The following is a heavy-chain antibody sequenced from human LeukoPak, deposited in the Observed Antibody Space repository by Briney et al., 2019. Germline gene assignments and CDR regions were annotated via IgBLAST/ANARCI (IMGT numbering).Heavy chain of an antibody. V-gene: IGHV3-23*01. J-gene: IGHJ3*02. Sequence: GGSLRLSCAASGFTFSSYAMSWVRQAPGKGLEWVSAISGSGGSTYYADSVKGRFTISRDNSKNTLYLQMNSLRAEDTAVYYCAKGGYDFWSGYLDAFDIWGQGTMVTVSS. CDR1: GFTFSSYA. CDR3: AKGGYDFWSGYLDAFDI. CDR2: ISGSGGST. D-gene: IGHD3-3*01.